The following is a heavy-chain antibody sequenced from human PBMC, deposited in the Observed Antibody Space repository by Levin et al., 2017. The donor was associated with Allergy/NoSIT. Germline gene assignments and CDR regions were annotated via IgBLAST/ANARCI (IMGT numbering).Heavy chain of an antibody. CDR3: ARNLHSTIYYHDY. J-gene: IGHJ4*02. V-gene: IGHV3-72*01. CDR2: SRDKAHSYNT. D-gene: IGHD2-2*01. Sequence: QAGGSLRLSCAVSGFTFSDHYMDWVRQAPGKGLEWVARSRDKAHSYNTEYAASVKGRFTISRDESKNSLYLQMNSLKTEDTAIYYCARNLHSTIYYHDYWGQGALVTVSS. CDR1: GFTFSDHY.